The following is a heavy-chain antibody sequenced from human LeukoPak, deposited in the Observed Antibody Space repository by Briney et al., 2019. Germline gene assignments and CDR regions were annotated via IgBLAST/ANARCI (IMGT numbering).Heavy chain of an antibody. D-gene: IGHD5-24*01. CDR2: IYYSGST. V-gene: IGHV4-59*01. J-gene: IGHJ4*02. CDR1: GGSISSYY. Sequence: SETLSLTCTVSGGSISSYYWSWIRQPPGKGLEWIGYIYYSGSTNYNPSLKSRVTISVDTSKNQFSLKLSSVTAADTAVYYCARVPGGYNYYFDYWGQGTLVTVSS. CDR3: ARVPGGYNYYFDY.